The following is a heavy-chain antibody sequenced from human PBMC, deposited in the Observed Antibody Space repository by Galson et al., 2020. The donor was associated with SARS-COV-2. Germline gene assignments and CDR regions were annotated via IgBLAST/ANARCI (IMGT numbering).Heavy chain of an antibody. D-gene: IGHD1-26*01. Sequence: GGSLILSCAASGFTFSSYGMHWVHQAPGKGPEWQAVIWYDGSNKYYADSVKGRFTISRDNSKNTLYLQMNSLRAEHTAVNYCAKDGIVGATTGLDYWGQGTLVTVSS. CDR3: AKDGIVGATTGLDY. J-gene: IGHJ4*02. CDR2: IWYDGSNK. CDR1: GFTFSSYG. V-gene: IGHV3-33*06.